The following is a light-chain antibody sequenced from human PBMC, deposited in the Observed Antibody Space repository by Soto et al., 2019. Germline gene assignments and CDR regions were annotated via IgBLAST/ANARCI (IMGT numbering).Light chain of an antibody. J-gene: IGLJ3*02. CDR3: CSYAGSTTWV. CDR1: SSDVGSHNF. Sequence: QSVLTQPASVSGSPGQSITISCTGTSSDVGSHNFVSWYQQRPGKAPKLMIFEVTKRPSGVSNRFSAPKSGNTASLTISGVQPEDEADYYCCSYAGSTTWVFGGGTKLTVL. V-gene: IGLV2-23*02. CDR2: EVT.